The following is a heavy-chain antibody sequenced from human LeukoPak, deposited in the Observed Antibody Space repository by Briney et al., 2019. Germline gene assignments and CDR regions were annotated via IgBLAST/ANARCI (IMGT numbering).Heavy chain of an antibody. CDR2: IKQDGSEK. CDR3: ARDSEGLLRGAYFDY. CDR1: GFTFSSYW. Sequence: PGGSLRLSCAASGFTFSSYWMSWVRQAPGKGLEWVANIKQDGSEKYYVDSVKGRFTISRDNAKNSLYLQMNSLRAEDTAVYYCARDSEGLLRGAYFDYRGQGTLVTVSS. D-gene: IGHD3-3*01. V-gene: IGHV3-7*01. J-gene: IGHJ4*02.